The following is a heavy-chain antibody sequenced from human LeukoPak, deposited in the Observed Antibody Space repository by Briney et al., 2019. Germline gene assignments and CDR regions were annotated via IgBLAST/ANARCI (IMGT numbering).Heavy chain of an antibody. CDR2: IYYFGST. J-gene: IGHJ4*02. CDR1: GGSISSTSNY. D-gene: IGHD5-24*01. V-gene: IGHV4-39*07. Sequence: SETLSLTCTVSGGSISSTSNYWGWIRQPPGKGLEWFGSIYYFGSTYYNPSLKSRVTISVDTSKNQFSLKLSSVTAADTAVYYCAIRRRWLQSFDYWGQGTLVTVSS. CDR3: AIRRRWLQSFDY.